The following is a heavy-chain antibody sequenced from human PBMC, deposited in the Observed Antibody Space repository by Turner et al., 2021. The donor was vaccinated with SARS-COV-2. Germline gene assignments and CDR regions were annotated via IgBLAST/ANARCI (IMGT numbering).Heavy chain of an antibody. Sequence: QVRLVQSGAGGEQPGPALKVSVKASGYTFAGYYIHWVRQAPGQGLKWMGWINPNSGGTNYAERFQGRVTMTGDTSISTAYMELSTLRSDDTAVYYCARSVSWLQSLTVDYWGQGTLVTVSS. CDR3: ARSVSWLQSLTVDY. J-gene: IGHJ4*02. D-gene: IGHD5-12*01. CDR2: INPNSGGT. CDR1: GYTFAGYY. V-gene: IGHV1-2*02.